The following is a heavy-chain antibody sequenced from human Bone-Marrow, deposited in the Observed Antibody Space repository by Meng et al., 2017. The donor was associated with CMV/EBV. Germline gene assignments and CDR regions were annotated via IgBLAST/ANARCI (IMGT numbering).Heavy chain of an antibody. CDR3: VRDRDSNTWGRYYYYGMAV. D-gene: IGHD3-22*01. CDR1: GGSVSSSNFF. Sequence: SETLSLTCTVSGGSVSSSNFFWGWIRQPPGRGLEWIASTFFSGSTYYNPSLKSRVTISIDTSKNHFSLKLSSVTAADTAVYYCVRDRDSNTWGRYYYYGMAVWGPGNTVTFSS. V-gene: IGHV4-39*07. J-gene: IGHJ6*02. CDR2: TFFSGST.